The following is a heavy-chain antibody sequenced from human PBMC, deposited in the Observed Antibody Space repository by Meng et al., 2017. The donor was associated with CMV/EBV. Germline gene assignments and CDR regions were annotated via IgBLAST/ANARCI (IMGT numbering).Heavy chain of an antibody. CDR1: GFTFSSYE. V-gene: IGHV3-48*03. CDR2: ISSSGSTI. CDR3: ASLYGLYTAAHKRVHDY. Sequence: GGSLRLSCAASGFTFSSYEMNWVRQAPGKGLEWVSYISSSGSTIYYADPVKGRFTISRDNAKNSLYLQMNSLRAEDTAVYYCASLYGLYTAAHKRVHDYWGQGTLVTVSS. D-gene: IGHD2-8*01. J-gene: IGHJ4*02.